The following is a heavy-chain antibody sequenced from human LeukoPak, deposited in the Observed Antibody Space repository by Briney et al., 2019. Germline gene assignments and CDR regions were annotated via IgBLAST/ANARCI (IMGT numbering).Heavy chain of an antibody. J-gene: IGHJ5*02. D-gene: IGHD3-10*01. CDR2: ISDSSTTI. CDR3: ARHRYYYGSGRFGFDP. Sequence: GGSLRLSCAASGFTFSSYNMNWVRQAPGKGLEWVSYISDSSTTIYYADSVKGRFTISRDNAKNSLYLQMNSLRAEDTAVYYCARHRYYYGSGRFGFDPWGQGTLVTVSS. CDR1: GFTFSSYN. V-gene: IGHV3-48*01.